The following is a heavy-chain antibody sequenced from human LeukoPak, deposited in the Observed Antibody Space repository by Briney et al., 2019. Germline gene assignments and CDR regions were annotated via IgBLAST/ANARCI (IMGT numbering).Heavy chain of an antibody. CDR1: GGSFSGYY. CDR3: ASSGGARPGGI. D-gene: IGHD1-26*01. V-gene: IGHV4-34*01. CDR2: INHSGST. J-gene: IGHJ3*02. Sequence: SETLSLTCAVYGGSFSGYYWSWIRQPPGKGLEWIGEINHSGSTNYNPSLKSRVTISVDTSKNQFSLKLSCVTAADTAVYYCASSGGARPGGIWGQGTMVTVSS.